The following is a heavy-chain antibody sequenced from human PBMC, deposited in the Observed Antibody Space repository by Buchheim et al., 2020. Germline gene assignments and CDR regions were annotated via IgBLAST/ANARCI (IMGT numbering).Heavy chain of an antibody. CDR1: GYTFTSYD. V-gene: IGHV1-8*01. D-gene: IGHD3-22*01. Sequence: QVQLVQSGAEVKKPGASVKVSCKASGYTFTSYDINWVRQATGQGLEWMGWMNPNSGNTGYAQKFQGRVTMTRNTSISTAYMELSSLRSEDTAVYYCAGGQALYYYDSSGYYYGDFDYWGQGTL. J-gene: IGHJ4*02. CDR3: AGGQALYYYDSSGYYYGDFDY. CDR2: MNPNSGNT.